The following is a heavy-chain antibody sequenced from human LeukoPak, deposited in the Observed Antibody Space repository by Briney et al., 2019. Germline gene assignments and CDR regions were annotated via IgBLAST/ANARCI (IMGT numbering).Heavy chain of an antibody. CDR3: VRDKGSSWGEKYYFDY. CDR2: IKEDGSEK. CDR1: GFTFSSFW. Sequence: GGSLRLSCAASGFTFSSFWMNWVRQAPGKGLEWVANIKEDGSEKYYVDSVKGRFTISRDNAKNSLYLQMNSLRAEDTAVYYCVRDKGSSWGEKYYFDYWGQGTLVTVSS. J-gene: IGHJ4*02. D-gene: IGHD6-13*01. V-gene: IGHV3-7*01.